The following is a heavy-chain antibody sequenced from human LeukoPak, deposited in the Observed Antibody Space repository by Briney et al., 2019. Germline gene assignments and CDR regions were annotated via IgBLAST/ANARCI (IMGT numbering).Heavy chain of an antibody. D-gene: IGHD4-17*01. CDR1: GYTFTDYY. J-gene: IGHJ4*02. CDR3: ATDYGDYESGY. Sequence: ASVKVSCKASGYTFTDYYMHWVRQSPGQGLEWMGWINPNSGGTDYAQKFQGRVIMTRDTSISTAYMELSRLRSDDTAVYYCATDYGDYESGYWGQGTLVTVSS. V-gene: IGHV1-2*02. CDR2: INPNSGGT.